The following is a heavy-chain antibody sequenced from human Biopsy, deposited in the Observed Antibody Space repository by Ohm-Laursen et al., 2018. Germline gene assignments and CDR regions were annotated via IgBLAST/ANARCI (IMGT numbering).Heavy chain of an antibody. D-gene: IGHD4-17*01. CDR1: GFTFSSYS. J-gene: IGHJ4*02. V-gene: IGHV3-21*03. Sequence: SLRLSCAASGFTFSSYSMNWVRQAPGKGLEWVSSISFGSGYIYYADSVKGRFTISRDNSKNTLFLQMNSLRAADTAIYYCASDLNGDPSAFDYWGQGTPVTVSS. CDR2: ISFGSGYI. CDR3: ASDLNGDPSAFDY.